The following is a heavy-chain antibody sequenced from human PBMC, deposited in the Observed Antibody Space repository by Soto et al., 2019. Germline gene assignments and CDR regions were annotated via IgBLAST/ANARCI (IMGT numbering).Heavy chain of an antibody. CDR3: ARGYPYYYYYYMDV. Sequence: SETLSLTCTVSGGSISSYYWSWIRQPPGKGLEWIGYIYYSGSTNYNPSLKSRVPISVDTSKNQFSLKLSSVTAADTAVYYCARGYPYYYYYYMDVWGKGTTVTVSS. CDR2: IYYSGST. V-gene: IGHV4-59*01. J-gene: IGHJ6*03. D-gene: IGHD1-26*01. CDR1: GGSISSYY.